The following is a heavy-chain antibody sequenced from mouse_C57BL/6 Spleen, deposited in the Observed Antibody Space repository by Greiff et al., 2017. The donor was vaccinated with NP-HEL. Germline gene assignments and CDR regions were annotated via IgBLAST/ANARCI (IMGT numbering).Heavy chain of an antibody. CDR3: ARLGYGKGMDY. CDR1: GFTFSDYG. D-gene: IGHD2-10*02. Sequence: EVMLVESGGGLVKPGGSLKLSCAASGFTFSDYGMHWVRQAPEKGLEWVAYISSGSSTIYYADTVKGRFTISRDNAKNPLFLQMTSLRSEDTAMYYCARLGYGKGMDYWGQGTSVTVAS. CDR2: ISSGSSTI. J-gene: IGHJ4*01. V-gene: IGHV5-17*01.